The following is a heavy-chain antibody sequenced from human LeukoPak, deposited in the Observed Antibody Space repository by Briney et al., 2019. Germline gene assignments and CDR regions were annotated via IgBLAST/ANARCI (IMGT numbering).Heavy chain of an antibody. CDR1: RVSISIYY. Sequence: SETLSLTCTVSRVSISIYYWRWIRQPPGKGLEWIGYIYYSGSTNYNPSLKSRVTISVDTSNNQISLKLSSVTAKDPPVPYCARGDSRTYLSHLRFDYWGQGTLVTVSS. V-gene: IGHV4-59*12. J-gene: IGHJ4*02. D-gene: IGHD3-16*02. CDR2: IYYSGST. CDR3: ARGDSRTYLSHLRFDY.